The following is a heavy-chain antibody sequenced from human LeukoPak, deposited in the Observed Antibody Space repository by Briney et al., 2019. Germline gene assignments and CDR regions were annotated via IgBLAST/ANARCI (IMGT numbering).Heavy chain of an antibody. CDR1: GFTFSSYG. J-gene: IGHJ4*02. D-gene: IGHD3-16*01. Sequence: GGTLRLSCAASGFTFSSYGMSWVRQAPGKGLEWVSAISGSGGSTYYADSVKGRYTISRDNSKNTLYLQMNSLRAEDTAVYYCAKDPGGPTFPVSPFDYWGQGTLVTVSS. CDR3: AKDPGGPTFPVSPFDY. CDR2: ISGSGGST. V-gene: IGHV3-23*01.